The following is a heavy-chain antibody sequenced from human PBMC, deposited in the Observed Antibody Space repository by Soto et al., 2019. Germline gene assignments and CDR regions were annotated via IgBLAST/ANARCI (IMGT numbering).Heavy chain of an antibody. D-gene: IGHD3-9*01. CDR1: GFTFSSYA. V-gene: IGHV3-23*01. CDR2: ISGSGGGT. J-gene: IGHJ4*02. Sequence: GGSLRLSCAASGFTFSSYAMSWVRQAPGKGLEWVSAISGSGGGTYYADSVKGRFTISRDNSKNTLYLQMNSLRAEDTAVYYCAKDSVLRYFDWSTDYWGQGTLVTVSS. CDR3: AKDSVLRYFDWSTDY.